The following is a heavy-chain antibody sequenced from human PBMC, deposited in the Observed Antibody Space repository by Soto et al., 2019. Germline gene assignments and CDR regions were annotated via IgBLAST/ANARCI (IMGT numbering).Heavy chain of an antibody. Sequence: GGSLRLSCSASGFTFSSYAIHWIRQAPGKGLEYVSAISSNGGSTYYADSVNGRFTISRDNSKNTVYLQMSSLRTEDTAVYYCVARYCSSTTWYQVDYWGQGTLVTVSS. D-gene: IGHD2-2*01. CDR3: VARYCSSTTWYQVDY. CDR2: ISSNGGST. CDR1: GFTFSSYA. V-gene: IGHV3-64D*06. J-gene: IGHJ4*02.